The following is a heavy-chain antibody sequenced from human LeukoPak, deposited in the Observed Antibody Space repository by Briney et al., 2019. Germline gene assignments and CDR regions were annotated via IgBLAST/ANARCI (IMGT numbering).Heavy chain of an antibody. CDR3: ARSDSSGWYGRFDY. Sequence: ASVKVSCKASGYTFSGYYMNWVRQAPGQGLEWMGWISAYNGNTNYAQKLQGRVTMTTDTSTSTAYMELRSLRSDDTAVYYCARSDSSGWYGRFDYWGQGTLVTVSS. CDR1: GYTFSGYY. V-gene: IGHV1-18*01. J-gene: IGHJ4*02. CDR2: ISAYNGNT. D-gene: IGHD6-19*01.